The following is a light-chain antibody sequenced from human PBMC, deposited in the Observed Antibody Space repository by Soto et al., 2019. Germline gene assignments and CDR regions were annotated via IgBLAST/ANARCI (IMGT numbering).Light chain of an antibody. CDR3: QQFNSSVT. CDR1: QSVSSTF. J-gene: IGKJ1*01. Sequence: ESALTQSPGSLSLSPGERATLSCRASQSVSSTFFAWYQQRPGQAPRLLMYGASSRATGIPERFSGSGSGTDFTLTSSRLEPEDFAVYSCQQFNSSVTFGQGTKVEIK. V-gene: IGKV3-20*01. CDR2: GAS.